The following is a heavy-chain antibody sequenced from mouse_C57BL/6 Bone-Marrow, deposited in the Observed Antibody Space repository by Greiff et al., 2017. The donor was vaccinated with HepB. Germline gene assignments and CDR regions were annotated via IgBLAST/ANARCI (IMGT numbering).Heavy chain of an antibody. D-gene: IGHD1-1*01. CDR3: ARGITTVVATDY. V-gene: IGHV1-19*01. J-gene: IGHJ2*01. CDR2: INPYNGGT. Sequence: EVQLQQSGPVLVKPGASVKMSCKASGYTFTDYYMNWVKQSHGKSLEWIGVINPYNGGTSYNQKFKGKATLTVDKSSSTAYMELNSLTSEDSAVYYCARGITTVVATDYWGQGTTLTVSS. CDR1: GYTFTDYY.